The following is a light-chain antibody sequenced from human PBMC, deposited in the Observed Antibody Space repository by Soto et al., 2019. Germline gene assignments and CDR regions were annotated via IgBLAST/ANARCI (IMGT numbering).Light chain of an antibody. CDR2: LNSDGSH. CDR1: SGHSSYA. Sequence: QSVLTQSPSASASLGASVKLTCTLSSGHSSYAIAWHQQQPEKGPRYLMKLNSDGSHSKGDGIPDRFSGSSSGAERYLTISSLQSEDEADYYCQTRGTGGVFGTGTKLTVL. J-gene: IGLJ1*01. V-gene: IGLV4-69*01. CDR3: QTRGTGGV.